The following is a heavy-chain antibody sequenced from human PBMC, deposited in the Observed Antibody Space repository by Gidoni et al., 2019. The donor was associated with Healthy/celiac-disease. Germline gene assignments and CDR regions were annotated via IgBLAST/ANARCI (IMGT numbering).Heavy chain of an antibody. D-gene: IGHD2-2*01. CDR2: ISSSSSYI. J-gene: IGHJ6*02. V-gene: IGHV3-21*01. CDR1: GFTFSSYS. CDR3: ARVPATNYYYYGMDV. Sequence: EVQLVESGVGLVKPGGSLRLSCAASGFTFSSYSMNWVRQAPGKGLEWVSSISSSSSYIYYADSVKGLFTISRDNAKNSLYLQMNSLRAEDTAVYYCARVPATNYYYYGMDVWGQGTTVTVSS.